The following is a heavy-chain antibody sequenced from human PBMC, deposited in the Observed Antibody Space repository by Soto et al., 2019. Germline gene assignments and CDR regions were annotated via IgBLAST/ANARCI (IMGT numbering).Heavy chain of an antibody. V-gene: IGHV3-33*01. CDR2: IWYDGSNK. D-gene: IGHD6-19*01. CDR1: GFTFSSYG. J-gene: IGHJ4*02. Sequence: QVQLVESGGGVVQPGRSLRLSCAASGFTFSSYGMHWVRQAPGKGLEWVAAIWYDGSNKYYADSVKGRFTISRDNSKNTLYLQMNSLRAEDTAVYYCARSVTFLSGWYNFDYWGQGTLVTVSS. CDR3: ARSVTFLSGWYNFDY.